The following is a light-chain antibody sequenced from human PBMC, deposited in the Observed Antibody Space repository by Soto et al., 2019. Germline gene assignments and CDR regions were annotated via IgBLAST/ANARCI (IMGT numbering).Light chain of an antibody. CDR1: SSDVGTYNR. V-gene: IGLV2-18*02. J-gene: IGLJ1*01. CDR2: DVT. Sequence: QSVLTQPPSVSGSPGRSVAISCTGTSSDVGTYNRVSWYQQPPGTAPKLMIYDVTIRPSGVPDRFSGSKSGNTASLTISGLQAEDEADYYCSSFTSSNTYVFGTGTKVTVL. CDR3: SSFTSSNTYV.